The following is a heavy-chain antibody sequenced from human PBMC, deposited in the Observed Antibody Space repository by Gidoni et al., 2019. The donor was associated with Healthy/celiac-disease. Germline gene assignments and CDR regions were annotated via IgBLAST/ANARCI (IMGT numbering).Heavy chain of an antibody. Sequence: QVQLQESGPGLVKPSGTLSLTCAVSGGSISSSNWWSWVRQPPGKGLEWIGEIYHSGSTNYNPSLKSLVTISVDKSKNQFSLKLSSVTAADTAVYYCARGVGVTGPRRKFDYWGQGTLVTVSS. J-gene: IGHJ4*02. D-gene: IGHD1-20*01. CDR2: IYHSGST. CDR3: ARGVGVTGPRRKFDY. V-gene: IGHV4-4*02. CDR1: GGSISSSNW.